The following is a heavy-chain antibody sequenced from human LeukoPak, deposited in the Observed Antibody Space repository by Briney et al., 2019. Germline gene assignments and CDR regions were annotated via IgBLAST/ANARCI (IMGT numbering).Heavy chain of an antibody. CDR2: IIPIFGTA. CDR1: GGTFSGYA. D-gene: IGHD6-13*01. Sequence: SVKVSCKASGGTFSGYAISWVRQAPGQGLEWMGGIIPIFGTANYAQKFQGRVTITRNTSISTAYMELSSLRSEDTAMYYCARAAGRYMDVWGKGTTVTVSS. CDR3: ARAAGRYMDV. J-gene: IGHJ6*03. V-gene: IGHV1-69*05.